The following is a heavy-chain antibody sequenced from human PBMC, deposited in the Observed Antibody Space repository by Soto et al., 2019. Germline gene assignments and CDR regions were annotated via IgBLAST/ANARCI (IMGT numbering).Heavy chain of an antibody. CDR1: GFPFSDYY. J-gene: IGHJ4*02. D-gene: IGHD3-9*01. CDR3: ARRRPTGYYNY. V-gene: IGHV3-11*05. Sequence: QVQLVESGGDLVKPGGSLRLSCAASGFPFSDYYMSWIRQAPGKGLEWVSSISSSSSDTNYAQSVKGRFTISRDNAKNSLHLKMNSLRAEDTAVYYCARRRPTGYYNYWGQGTLVTVSA. CDR2: ISSSSSDT.